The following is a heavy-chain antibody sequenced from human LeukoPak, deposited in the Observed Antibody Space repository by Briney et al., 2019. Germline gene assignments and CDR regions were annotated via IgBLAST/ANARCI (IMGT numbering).Heavy chain of an antibody. CDR3: AREECSSTSCYVFDY. CDR1: GGSISSYY. V-gene: IGHV4-4*07. J-gene: IGHJ4*02. D-gene: IGHD2-2*01. CDR2: IYTSGST. Sequence: SETLSLTCTVSGGSISSYYWSWIRQPAGKGLEWIGRIYTSGSTNYNPSLKSRVTISVDTSKNQFSLKLSSVTAADTAVYYCAREECSSTSCYVFDYWGQGTLVTVSS.